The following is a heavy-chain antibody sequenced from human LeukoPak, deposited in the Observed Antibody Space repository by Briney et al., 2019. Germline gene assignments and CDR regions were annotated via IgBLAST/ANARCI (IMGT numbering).Heavy chain of an antibody. D-gene: IGHD3-9*01. CDR1: GYTFTGYY. V-gene: IGHV1-2*02. CDR2: INPNSGAT. CDR3: ARDQAATNTQVRFCLD. Sequence: GASVKVSCRASGYTFTGYYMHWVRQAPGQGLEWMGWINPNSGATNYAQKLQGRVTMTTDTSTSTAYMELRGLRSDDTAVYYCARDQAATNTQVRFCLDWGQGTLVTVSS. J-gene: IGHJ4*02.